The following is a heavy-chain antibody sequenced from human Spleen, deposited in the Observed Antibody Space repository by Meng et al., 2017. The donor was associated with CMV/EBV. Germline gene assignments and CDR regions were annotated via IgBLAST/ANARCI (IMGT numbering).Heavy chain of an antibody. V-gene: IGHV3-30*04. J-gene: IGHJ4*02. Sequence: AASGFTFRSYAMHWVRQAPGKGLEWVAAMTYDGSSKYYTDSAKGRFTISRDNSKNTLYLQMNSLRAEDTAIYYCARDEGVGSGFAYWGQGTLVTVSS. D-gene: IGHD3-10*01. CDR2: MTYDGSSK. CDR3: ARDEGVGSGFAY. CDR1: GFTFRSYA.